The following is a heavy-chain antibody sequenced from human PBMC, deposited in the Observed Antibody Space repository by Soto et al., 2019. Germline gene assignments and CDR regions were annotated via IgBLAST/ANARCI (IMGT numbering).Heavy chain of an antibody. CDR2: ISWNSGSI. Sequence: GGSLRLSCAASGFTFDDYAMHWVRQAPGKGLEWVSGISWNSGSIGYADSVKGRFTISRDNAKNSLYLQMNSLRAEDTALYYCAKDITQKIYGSGRALGDYWGQGTLVTVSS. CDR1: GFTFDDYA. D-gene: IGHD3-10*01. J-gene: IGHJ4*02. CDR3: AKDITQKIYGSGRALGDY. V-gene: IGHV3-9*01.